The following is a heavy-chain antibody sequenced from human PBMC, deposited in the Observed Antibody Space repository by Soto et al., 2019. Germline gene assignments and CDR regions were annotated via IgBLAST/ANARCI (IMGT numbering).Heavy chain of an antibody. V-gene: IGHV3-7*01. CDR1: GFSFSTFW. D-gene: IGHD6-19*01. Sequence: EMQLVQSGGGLVQPGGSLRLSCSASGFSFSTFWMSWVRQAPGKGLEWLASIKEDGSDKYYVDSVKGRFTISRDNAKNSLYLQMNSLRDEDTAVYYCVRDGSGWLWGWFDPWGQGTLVTVSS. CDR2: IKEDGSDK. CDR3: VRDGSGWLWGWFDP. J-gene: IGHJ5*02.